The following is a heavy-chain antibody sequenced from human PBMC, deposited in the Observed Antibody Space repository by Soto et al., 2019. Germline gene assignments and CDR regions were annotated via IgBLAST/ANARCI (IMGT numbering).Heavy chain of an antibody. CDR3: GRGAYCSGGSCYPGGIDY. D-gene: IGHD2-15*01. CDR2: INAGNGHT. V-gene: IGHV1-3*01. Sequence: QVQLVQSGAEVKKPGASVKVSCKASGYSFTSYAMHWVRQAPGQRLEWMGWINAGNGHTKYSQKFQGRVTITRDTSARTAYMELGSLISEDTAVCYCGRGAYCSGGSCYPGGIDYWGQGTLVTVSS. J-gene: IGHJ4*02. CDR1: GYSFTSYA.